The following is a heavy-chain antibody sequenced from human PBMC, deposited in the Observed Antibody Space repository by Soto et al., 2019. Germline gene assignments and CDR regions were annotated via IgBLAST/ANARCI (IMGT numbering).Heavy chain of an antibody. D-gene: IGHD3-16*01. V-gene: IGHV3-21*06. J-gene: IGHJ4*02. CDR3: ARDGLTFGGD. Sequence: EVHLVEAGGGLVKPGESLTLSCAASGFTFGSFTLNWVRQAPGKGLEWVSSISSSSAYIYYAESVKGRFTISRDNARSTLYLQRNSLRLEDTAVYFCARDGLTFGGDWGQGTLVAVSS. CDR1: GFTFGSFT. CDR2: ISSSSAYI.